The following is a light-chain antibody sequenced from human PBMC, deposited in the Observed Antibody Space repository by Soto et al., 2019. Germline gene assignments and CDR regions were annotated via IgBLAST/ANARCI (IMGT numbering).Light chain of an antibody. V-gene: IGLV2-14*01. CDR2: EVT. Sequence: QSALTQPASVSGSPGQSITISCTGTSSDLGGYNYVSWYQHHPGKAPKLMIYEVTNRPSGVSDRFSGSKSGNTASLTISGLQAEDEAYYYCSSCTTSGTVVFGGGTQLTVL. CDR1: SSDLGGYNY. CDR3: SSCTTSGTVV. J-gene: IGLJ2*01.